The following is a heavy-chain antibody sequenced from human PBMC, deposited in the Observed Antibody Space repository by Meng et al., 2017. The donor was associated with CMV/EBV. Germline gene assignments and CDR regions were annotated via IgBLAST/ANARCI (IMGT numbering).Heavy chain of an antibody. J-gene: IGHJ4*02. CDR2: IYYSGST. CDR3: ARDHPDSSLGY. Sequence: CPVSGCSVSSGSYYWSWIRQPPGKGLEWIGYIYYSGSTNYNPSLKSRVTISVDTSKNQFSLKLSSVTAADTAVYYCARDHPDSSLGYWGQGTLVTVSS. CDR1: GCSVSSGSYY. D-gene: IGHD6-6*01. V-gene: IGHV4-61*01.